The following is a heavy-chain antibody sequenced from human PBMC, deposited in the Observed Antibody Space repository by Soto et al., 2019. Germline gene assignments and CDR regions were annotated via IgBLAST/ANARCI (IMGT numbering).Heavy chain of an antibody. J-gene: IGHJ3*01. D-gene: IGHD1-1*01. V-gene: IGHV3-30*18. CDR1: GFSFNIFG. CDR3: AKDAYNAAFDV. Sequence: PXGSLRLSCATSGFSFNIFGMHWVRQAPGKALEWVGLISKNGDNQYYGDSAKGRFIISRDNPKSSLYLQLHSLRPDDTAVYYCAKDAYNAAFDVWGQGTMVTVS. CDR2: ISKNGDNQ.